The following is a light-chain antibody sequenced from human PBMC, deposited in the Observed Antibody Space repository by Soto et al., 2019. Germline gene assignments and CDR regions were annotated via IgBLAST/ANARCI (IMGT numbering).Light chain of an antibody. CDR3: MQALQTPYT. CDR1: QSLLHSNGYNY. CDR2: SGS. V-gene: IGKV2-28*01. J-gene: IGKJ2*01. Sequence: DIVMTQSPLSLPVTPGEPASISCRSSQSLLHSNGYNYLDWYLQKPGQSPQLLIYSGSNRASGVPDRFSGSASGTDFTLKFSRVGAEDVGVYYCMQALQTPYTFGQGTKLEIK.